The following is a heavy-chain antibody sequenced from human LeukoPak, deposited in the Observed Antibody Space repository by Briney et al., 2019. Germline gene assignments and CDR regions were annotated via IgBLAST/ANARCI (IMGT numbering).Heavy chain of an antibody. V-gene: IGHV1-2*02. J-gene: IGHJ4*02. CDR1: GYTFTGYY. D-gene: IGHD5-18*01. CDR2: INPNIGGT. Sequence: GASVKVSYKASGYTFTGYYMHWVRQPPGQGLEWMGLINPNIGGTNYAQKFQGRVTMTRDTSISTAYMELSRLRSDGTAVYYCARGGRYSYGYLRYWGQGNLVTVSS. CDR3: ARGGRYSYGYLRY.